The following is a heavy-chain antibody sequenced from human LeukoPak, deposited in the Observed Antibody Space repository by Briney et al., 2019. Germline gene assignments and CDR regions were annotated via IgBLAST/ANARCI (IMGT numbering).Heavy chain of an antibody. Sequence: GGALRHSCAASVFTVSSTYISWVRQAPQKGREWVSVSNSGSGTYYADSVKGRFTISRDNYKNTLYLQMNSLRAEDTAVYYCARGGGTYSFDYWGQGTLVTVSS. CDR1: VFTVSSTY. J-gene: IGHJ4*01. V-gene: IGHV3-66*02. CDR3: ARGGGTYSFDY. D-gene: IGHD1-26*01. CDR2: SNSGSGT.